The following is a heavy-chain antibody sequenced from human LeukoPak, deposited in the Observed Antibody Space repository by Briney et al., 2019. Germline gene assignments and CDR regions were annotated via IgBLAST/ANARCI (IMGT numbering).Heavy chain of an antibody. CDR3: ARDSRTTVTTNHYYFDY. CDR2: INAGNGNT. V-gene: IGHV1-3*01. Sequence: ASVNVSCKASGYTFTSYAMHWVRQAPGQRLEWMGWINAGNGNTKYSQKFQGRVTITRDTSASTAYMELRSLRSEDTAVYYCARDSRTTVTTNHYYFDYWGQGTLVTVSS. D-gene: IGHD4-17*01. J-gene: IGHJ4*02. CDR1: GYTFTSYA.